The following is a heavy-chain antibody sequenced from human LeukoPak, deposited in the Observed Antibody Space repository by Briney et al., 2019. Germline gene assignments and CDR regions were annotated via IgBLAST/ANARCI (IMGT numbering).Heavy chain of an antibody. D-gene: IGHD5-18*01. CDR3: ARGGGYSYDFDY. V-gene: IGHV4-4*07. CDR2: ISGSGTI. J-gene: IGHJ4*02. CDR1: GGSISSYH. Sequence: SETLSLTCTVSGGSISSYHWSWIRQPAGKGLEWIGRISGSGTITYNPALQSRLTISIDTSKNQFSLKLMSVTAADTAVYYCARGGGYSYDFDYWGQGTLVTVSS.